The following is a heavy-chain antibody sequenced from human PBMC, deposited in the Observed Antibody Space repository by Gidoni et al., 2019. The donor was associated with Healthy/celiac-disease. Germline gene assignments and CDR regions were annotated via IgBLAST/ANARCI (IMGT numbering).Heavy chain of an antibody. D-gene: IGHD6-19*01. J-gene: IGHJ4*02. Sequence: EVQLVESGGGLVQPGGSLRLSCAASGFPFRSYWMSWVRQAPGKGLEWVANIKQDGSEKYYVDSVKGRFTISRDNAKNSLYLQMNSLRAEDTAVYYCARVRSSGWYLFFDYWGQGTLVTVSS. CDR1: GFPFRSYW. CDR2: IKQDGSEK. V-gene: IGHV3-7*03. CDR3: ARVRSSGWYLFFDY.